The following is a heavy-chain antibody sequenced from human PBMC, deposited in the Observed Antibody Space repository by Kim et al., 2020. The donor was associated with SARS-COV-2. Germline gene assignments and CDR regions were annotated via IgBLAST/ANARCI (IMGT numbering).Heavy chain of an antibody. J-gene: IGHJ6*02. V-gene: IGHV3-30*02. CDR3: AKDLINSITIFDFYYYGMDV. Sequence: FTISRDHSKNTLYLQMNSLRAEDTAVYYCAKDLINSITIFDFYYYGMDVWGQGTTVTVSS. D-gene: IGHD3-3*01.